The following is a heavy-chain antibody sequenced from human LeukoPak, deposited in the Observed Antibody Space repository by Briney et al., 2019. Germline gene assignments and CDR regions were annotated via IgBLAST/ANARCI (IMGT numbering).Heavy chain of an antibody. J-gene: IGHJ4*02. CDR1: GYTFTSYA. Sequence: GASVKVSCKASGYTFTSYAMHWVRQAPGQRLEWMGWINAGNGNTKYSQKFQGRVTITRDTSASTAYMELSSLRSEDTAVYYCARDGRYSGYAEYWGQGTLVTVSS. CDR2: INAGNGNT. V-gene: IGHV1-3*01. CDR3: ARDGRYSGYAEY. D-gene: IGHD5-12*01.